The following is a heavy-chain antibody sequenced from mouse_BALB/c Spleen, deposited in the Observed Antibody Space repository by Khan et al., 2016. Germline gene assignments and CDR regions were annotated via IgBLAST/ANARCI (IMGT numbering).Heavy chain of an antibody. V-gene: IGHV1-7*01. J-gene: IGHJ4*01. D-gene: IGHD3-3*01. Sequence: QVQLKQSGAELAKPGASVKMSCKASGYTFTSYWMHWVKQRPGQGLEWIGYINPSTGYTEYNQKFKDKVTLTADKSSSTAYMQLSSLTSEDSAVYYCARRGDRVYAMDYWGQGTSVTVSS. CDR3: ARRGDRVYAMDY. CDR1: GYTFTSYW. CDR2: INPSTGYT.